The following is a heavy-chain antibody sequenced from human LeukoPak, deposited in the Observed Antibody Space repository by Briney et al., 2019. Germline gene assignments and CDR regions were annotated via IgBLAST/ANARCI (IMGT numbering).Heavy chain of an antibody. V-gene: IGHV3-33*01. J-gene: IGHJ4*02. CDR3: ARENGWYLDY. D-gene: IGHD6-19*01. CDR2: IWYDGTNK. Sequence: GGSLRLSCAASGFTLTSYGMHWVRQAPGKGLEWVAVIWYDGTNKYYADSVKGRFTISRDNSKNTVDLQMDSLRVEDTAVYYCARENGWYLDYWGQGILVTVSS. CDR1: GFTLTSYG.